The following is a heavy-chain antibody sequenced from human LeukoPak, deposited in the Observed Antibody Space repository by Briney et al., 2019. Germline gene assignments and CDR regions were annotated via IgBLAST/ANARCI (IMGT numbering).Heavy chain of an antibody. CDR2: IRASGSST. V-gene: IGHV3-23*01. CDR1: GFTFSSYA. J-gene: IGHJ4*02. Sequence: GGSLRLSCAASGFTFSSYAMSWVRQAPGKGLEWVSAIRASGSSTYYADSVKGRFTISRDNSKNTLYLQMNSLTAEDTALYYCAKVGGSTIASRRAIDYWGQGTLVTVSS. CDR3: AKVGGSTIASRRAIDY. D-gene: IGHD6-6*01.